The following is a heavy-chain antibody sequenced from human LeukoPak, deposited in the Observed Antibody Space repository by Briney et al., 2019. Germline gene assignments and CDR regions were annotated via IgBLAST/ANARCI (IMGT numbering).Heavy chain of an antibody. CDR3: ARDSYSRTPDY. D-gene: IGHD6-13*01. J-gene: IGHJ4*02. CDR2: IYYSGST. V-gene: IGHV4-39*07. Sequence: SETLSLTCTVSGGSISSSSYYWGWIRQPPGKGLEWIGSIYYSGSTYYNPSLKSRVTISVDTSKNQFSLKLSSVTAADTAVYYCARDSYSRTPDYWGQGTLVTVSS. CDR1: GGSISSSSYY.